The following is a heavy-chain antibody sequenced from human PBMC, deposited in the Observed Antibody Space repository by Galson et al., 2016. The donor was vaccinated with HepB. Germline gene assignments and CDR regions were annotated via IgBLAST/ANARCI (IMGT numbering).Heavy chain of an antibody. J-gene: IGHJ3*02. V-gene: IGHV3-33*06. D-gene: IGHD2-15*01. CDR1: GLTFSSYG. CDR3: AKDIGYCSGGTCPNDAFDI. CDR2: IWYDGTNE. Sequence: SLRLSCAASGLTFSSYGIHWVRQAPGKGLEWVALIWYDGTNEYYADSVKGRFTISRDNFKNTLYLQMNSLRAEDTAVYYCAKDIGYCSGGTCPNDAFDIWGQGTMVTVSS.